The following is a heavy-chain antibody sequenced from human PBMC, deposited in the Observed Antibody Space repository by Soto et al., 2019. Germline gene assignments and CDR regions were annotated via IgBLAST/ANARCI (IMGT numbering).Heavy chain of an antibody. J-gene: IGHJ1*01. V-gene: IGHV3-66*01. CDR1: GFTVSSNY. Sequence: EVQLVESGGGLVQPGGSLRLSCAASGFTVSSNYMSWVRQAPGKGLEWVSVIYSGGSTYYADSVKGRFTISRDNSKNTLYLQMNSLRAEDTAVYYCARDGGGWYPEDFQHWGQGTLVTVSS. CDR3: ARDGGGWYPEDFQH. D-gene: IGHD6-19*01. CDR2: IYSGGST.